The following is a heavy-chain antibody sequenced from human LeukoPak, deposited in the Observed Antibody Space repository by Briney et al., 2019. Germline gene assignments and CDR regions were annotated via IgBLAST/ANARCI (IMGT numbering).Heavy chain of an antibody. CDR3: ARGGVVIATSPYYFDY. J-gene: IGHJ4*02. D-gene: IGHD2-21*01. V-gene: IGHV3-7*01. CDR2: IKQDGSEK. CDR1: GFTFSSYW. Sequence: GGSLRLSCAASGFTFSSYWMSWVRQAPGKGLEWVANIKQDGSEKYYVDSVKGRFTISRDNAKNSLYLQMNSLRAEDTAVYYCARGGVVIATSPYYFDYWGQGTLVTVSS.